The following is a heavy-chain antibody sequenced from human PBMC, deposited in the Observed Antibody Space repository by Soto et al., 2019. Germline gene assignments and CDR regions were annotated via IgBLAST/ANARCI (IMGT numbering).Heavy chain of an antibody. CDR2: ISYDGSNK. D-gene: IGHD2-2*01. CDR1: GFTFSSYG. V-gene: IGHV3-30*18. Sequence: QVQLVESGGGVVQPGRSLRLSCAASGFTFSSYGMHWVRQAPGKGLEWVAVISYDGSNKYYADSVKGRFTISRDNSKNTLYLQMKSLRAEDTAVYYCAKALVRVNYYYMDVWGKGTTVTVSS. CDR3: AKALVRVNYYYMDV. J-gene: IGHJ6*03.